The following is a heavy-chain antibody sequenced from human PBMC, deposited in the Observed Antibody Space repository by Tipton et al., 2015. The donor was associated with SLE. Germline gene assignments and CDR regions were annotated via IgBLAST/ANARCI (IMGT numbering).Heavy chain of an antibody. J-gene: IGHJ6*03. Sequence: TLSLTCSVSGVSITNYHSYWDWFRQTAGKGLEWTERIYFPGRTYYNPSVTSRVTIALDTSKNEFSLEMTSVTTADTGVYYCARDFRAVAGRFFYYYMDVWGKGTTVTVSS. CDR3: ARDFRAVAGRFFYYYMDV. V-gene: IGHV4-61*02. CDR1: GVSITNYHSY. D-gene: IGHD6-13*01. CDR2: IYFPGRT.